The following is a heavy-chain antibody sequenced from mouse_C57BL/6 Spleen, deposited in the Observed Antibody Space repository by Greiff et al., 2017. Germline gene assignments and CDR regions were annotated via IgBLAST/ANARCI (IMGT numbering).Heavy chain of an antibody. V-gene: IGHV1-72*01. J-gene: IGHJ4*01. CDR3: ASSGRYDAMDY. CDR1: GYTFTSYW. Sequence: QVQLQQPGAELVKPGASVKLSCQASGYTFTSYWMHWVKQRPGRGLEWDGRIDPNSGGTKYNEKVKSKATLTVDKPSSTAYMQLSSQTSEDPAVYSCASSGRYDAMDYWGQGTSVTVSS. CDR2: IDPNSGGT.